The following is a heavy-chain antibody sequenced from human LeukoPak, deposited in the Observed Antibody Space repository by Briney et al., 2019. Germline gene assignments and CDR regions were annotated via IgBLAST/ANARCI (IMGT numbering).Heavy chain of an antibody. J-gene: IGHJ3*02. V-gene: IGHV4-59*01. CDR1: GGSISTYY. D-gene: IGHD3-22*01. Sequence: PSETLSLTCTVSGGSISTYYWSWIRQPPGKGLEWIAYIYNSGSTNSNPSLKSRVTISVDTSKHQFSLRLSSVTAADTAVYYCARIYYDSGAYYRRAFDIWGQGTMVSVSS. CDR3: ARIYYDSGAYYRRAFDI. CDR2: IYNSGST.